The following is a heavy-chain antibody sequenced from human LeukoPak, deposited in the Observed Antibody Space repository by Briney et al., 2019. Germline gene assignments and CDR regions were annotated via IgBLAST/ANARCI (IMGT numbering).Heavy chain of an antibody. Sequence: ASVKVSCKASGYTFTSYYMHWVRQAPGQGLEWMGWINPNSGGTNYAQKFQGRVTMTRDTSISTAYMELSRLRSDDTAVYYCARVIVGATLTFDYWGQGTLVTVSS. V-gene: IGHV1-2*02. CDR3: ARVIVGATLTFDY. J-gene: IGHJ4*02. CDR1: GYTFTSYY. D-gene: IGHD1-26*01. CDR2: INPNSGGT.